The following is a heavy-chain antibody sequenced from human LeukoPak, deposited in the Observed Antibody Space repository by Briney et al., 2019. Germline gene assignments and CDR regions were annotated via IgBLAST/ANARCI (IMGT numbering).Heavy chain of an antibody. CDR2: VNSDGSST. V-gene: IGHV3-74*01. Sequence: GGSLRLSCAASGFTFTSYWMHWVRQAPGKGLVWVSRVNSDGSSTTYADSVKGRFTISRDNAKNTLYLQMNSLRAENTAVYYCARGRYYGMDVWGQGTTVTVSS. J-gene: IGHJ6*02. CDR1: GFTFTSYW. CDR3: ARGRYYGMDV.